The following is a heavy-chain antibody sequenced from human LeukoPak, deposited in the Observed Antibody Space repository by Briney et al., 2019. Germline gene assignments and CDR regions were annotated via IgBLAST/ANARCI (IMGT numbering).Heavy chain of an antibody. CDR3: ATSASSSWFPYFFDY. V-gene: IGHV3-66*01. Sequence: PGGSLRLSCAASGFTVSTKFMNWVRQAPGKGLEWVSVIYSGGDTYYADSVKGRFTISRDNSKNTLYLQMNSLRAEDTAVYYCATSASSSWFPYFFDYWGQGTLVTVSS. CDR1: GFTVSTKF. CDR2: IYSGGDT. D-gene: IGHD6-13*01. J-gene: IGHJ4*02.